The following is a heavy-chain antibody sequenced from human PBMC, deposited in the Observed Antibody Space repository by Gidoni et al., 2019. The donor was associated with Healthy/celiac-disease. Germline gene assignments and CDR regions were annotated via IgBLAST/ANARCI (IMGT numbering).Heavy chain of an antibody. J-gene: IGHJ4*02. D-gene: IGHD1-26*01. V-gene: IGHV1-2*02. Sequence: QVQLVQPGAEGKKPGASVKVSCKASGDTFTVYYMHGVRRAPGQGLEWMGWINPNSGGTNYARKFQGRVTMTRDTSISTAYMELSRLRSDDTAVYYCARLGDGIVGATGDYWGQGTLVTVSS. CDR1: GDTFTVYY. CDR3: ARLGDGIVGATGDY. CDR2: INPNSGGT.